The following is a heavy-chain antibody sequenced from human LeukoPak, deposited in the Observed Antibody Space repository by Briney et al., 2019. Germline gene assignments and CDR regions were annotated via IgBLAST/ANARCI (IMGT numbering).Heavy chain of an antibody. J-gene: IGHJ6*03. Sequence: GGSLRLSCAASGFTFSSYGMHWVRQAPGKGLEWVAFIRYDGSNKYYADSVKGRFTISRDNSKNTLYLQMNSLRAEDTAVYYCAKDVSGYYYYYYMDVWGKGTTVTISS. CDR1: GFTFSSYG. CDR3: AKDVSGYYYYYYMDV. D-gene: IGHD3-3*01. CDR2: IRYDGSNK. V-gene: IGHV3-30*02.